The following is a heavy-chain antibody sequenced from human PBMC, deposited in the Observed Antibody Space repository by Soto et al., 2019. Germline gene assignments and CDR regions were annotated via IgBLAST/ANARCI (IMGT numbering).Heavy chain of an antibody. J-gene: IGHJ5*02. CDR2: IIPIFGTA. D-gene: IGHD2-2*01. CDR1: GGTFSSYA. V-gene: IGHV1-69*13. Sequence: SVKVSCKASGGTFSSYAISWVRQAPGQGLEWMGGIIPIFGTANYAQKFQGRVTITADESTSTAYMELSSLRAEDTAVYYCVKDGDCSSTSCYGQRFDPWGQGTLVTVSS. CDR3: VKDGDCSSTSCYGQRFDP.